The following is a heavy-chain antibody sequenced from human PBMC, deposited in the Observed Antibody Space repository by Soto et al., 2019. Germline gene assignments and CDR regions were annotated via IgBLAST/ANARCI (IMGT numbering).Heavy chain of an antibody. D-gene: IGHD6-6*01. V-gene: IGHV1-18*01. J-gene: IGHJ4*02. CDR2: ISAYNGNT. Sequence: ASVKVSCKASGYTFISHGIIWVRQAPGQGLEWMGGISAYNGNTNYAQKFQGWVTMTRDTSISTAYMELSRLRSDDTAVYYCAREYSSSFDYWGQGTLVTVSS. CDR3: AREYSSSFDY. CDR1: GYTFISHG.